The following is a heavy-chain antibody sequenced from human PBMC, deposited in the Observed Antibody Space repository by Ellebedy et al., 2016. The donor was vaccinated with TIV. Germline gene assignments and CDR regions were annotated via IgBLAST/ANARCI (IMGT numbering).Heavy chain of an antibody. CDR1: GDSVSSNSGA. D-gene: IGHD3/OR15-3a*01. CDR3: AGGTLAADFSV. CDR2: THYRSNWIN. V-gene: IGHV6-1*01. Sequence: SQTLSLTCXISGDSVSSNSGAWNWIRQSPSRGLEWLGRTHYRSNWINDYAVSVKSRITVSPDTSRNQFSLHLNSVTPEDTAIYYCAGGTLAADFSVWGQGTLVTVSS. J-gene: IGHJ4*02.